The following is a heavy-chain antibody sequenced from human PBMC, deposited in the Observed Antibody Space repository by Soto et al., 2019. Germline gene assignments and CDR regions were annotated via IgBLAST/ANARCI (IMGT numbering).Heavy chain of an antibody. CDR3: ARDIDYYDSSGYQDY. D-gene: IGHD3-22*01. Sequence: GGSLRLSCAASGFTFSSYAMSWVRQSPGKGLEWVASISGSGGSTYYADSVKGRFTISRDNYKNTLYLQMNSLRAEDTGVYYCARDIDYYDSSGYQDYWGQGTPVTVSS. V-gene: IGHV3-23*01. CDR1: GFTFSSYA. CDR2: ISGSGGST. J-gene: IGHJ4*02.